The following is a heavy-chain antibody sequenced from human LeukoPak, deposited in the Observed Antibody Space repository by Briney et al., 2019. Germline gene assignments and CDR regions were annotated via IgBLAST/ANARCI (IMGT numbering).Heavy chain of an antibody. V-gene: IGHV3-33*01. CDR1: GFTFSSYG. D-gene: IGHD3-10*01. CDR3: ARDHYYCSGSPGGYFQH. J-gene: IGHJ1*01. Sequence: GRSLRLSCAASGFTFSSYGMHWVRQAPGKGLEWVAVIWYDGSNKYYADSVKGRFTISRDNSKNTLYLQMNSLRAEDTAVYYCARDHYYCSGSPGGYFQHWGQGTLVTVSS. CDR2: IWYDGSNK.